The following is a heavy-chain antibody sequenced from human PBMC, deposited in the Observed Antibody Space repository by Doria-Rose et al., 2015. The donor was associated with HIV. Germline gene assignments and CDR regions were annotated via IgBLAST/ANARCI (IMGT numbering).Heavy chain of an antibody. J-gene: IGHJ4*02. CDR2: IFSDDER. D-gene: IGHD6-13*01. CDR1: GVSLSSPGMG. CDR3: ARIKSSRWYHKYYFDF. Sequence: QVTLKESGPVLVKPTETLTLTCTVSGVSLSSPGMGVSWIRQPPGKALEWLANIFSDDERSYKTSLKSRLTICRGTSKSQVVLTMTDMGPVDTATYYCARIKSSRWYHKYYFDFWGQGTLVIVSA. V-gene: IGHV2-26*01.